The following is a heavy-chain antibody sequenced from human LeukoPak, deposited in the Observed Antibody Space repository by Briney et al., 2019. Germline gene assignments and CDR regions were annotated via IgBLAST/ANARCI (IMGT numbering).Heavy chain of an antibody. CDR1: GYTFTSYY. D-gene: IGHD2-2*01. CDR2: INPSGGRT. V-gene: IGHV1-46*01. Sequence: GASVKVSCTASGYTFTSYYMHWVRQAPGQGLEWMGIINPSGGRTSYSQKFQGRVTMTRDMSTTTVYMELSSLRTEDTAVYYCGRARGIVVVSAAMGAFDIWVQGTMVTASS. J-gene: IGHJ3*02. CDR3: GRARGIVVVSAAMGAFDI.